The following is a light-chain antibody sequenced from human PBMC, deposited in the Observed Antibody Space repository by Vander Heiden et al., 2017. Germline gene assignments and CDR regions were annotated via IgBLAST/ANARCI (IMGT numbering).Light chain of an antibody. J-gene: IGLJ2*01. Sequence: SSELTHDPAVSVALGQTVRITCQGDSLSSYYASWYQQKPGQAPVLVIYGKNNRPSGIPGRFSGSSSGNTASLTITGAQAEDEADYYCNSRDSSGNHPFGGGTKLTVL. CDR2: GKN. V-gene: IGLV3-19*01. CDR1: SLSSYY. CDR3: NSRDSSGNHP.